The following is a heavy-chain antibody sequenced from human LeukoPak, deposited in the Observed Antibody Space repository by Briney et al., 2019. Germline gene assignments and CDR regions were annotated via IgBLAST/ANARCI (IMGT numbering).Heavy chain of an antibody. V-gene: IGHV1-46*01. Sequence: GGSLRLSCAASGYTFTSYYMHWVRQAPGQGLEWMGIINPSGGSTSDAQKFQGRVTMTRDTSTSTVYMELSSLRSEDTAVYYCASGAVTTSYFDYWGQGTLVTVSS. CDR1: GYTFTSYY. CDR2: INPSGGST. J-gene: IGHJ4*02. CDR3: ASGAVTTSYFDY. D-gene: IGHD4-17*01.